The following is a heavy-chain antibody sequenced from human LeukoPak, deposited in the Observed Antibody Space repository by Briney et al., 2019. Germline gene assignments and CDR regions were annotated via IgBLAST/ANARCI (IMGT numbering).Heavy chain of an antibody. Sequence: GGSLSSSCEPPGFSFTTIALTWSRKVQGKGLESVSVISGSGDTTYYADSVKGRFTISRDNAKNSLFLQMNSLRAEDTAVYYCASGMRVGPNIWGQGTLVTVSS. CDR1: GFSFTTIA. CDR2: ISGSGDTT. V-gene: IGHV3-23*01. J-gene: IGHJ4*02. CDR3: ASGMRVGPNI. D-gene: IGHD1-26*01.